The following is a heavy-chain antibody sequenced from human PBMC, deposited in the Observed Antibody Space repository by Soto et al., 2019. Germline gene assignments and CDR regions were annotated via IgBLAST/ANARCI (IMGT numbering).Heavy chain of an antibody. D-gene: IGHD2-8*01. V-gene: IGHV1-69*04. CDR2: IIPILGIA. CDR1: GGTFSSYT. Sequence: SVKVSCKASGGTFSSYTISWVRQAPGQGLEWMGRIIPILGIANYAQKFQGRVTITADKSTSTAYMELSSLRSEDTAVYYCARETDCTNGVCYLYFDYWGQGTLVTVSS. CDR3: ARETDCTNGVCYLYFDY. J-gene: IGHJ4*02.